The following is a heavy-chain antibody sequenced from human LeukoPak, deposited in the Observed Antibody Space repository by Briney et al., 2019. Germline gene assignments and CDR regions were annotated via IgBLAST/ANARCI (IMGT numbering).Heavy chain of an antibody. V-gene: IGHV1-18*01. CDR3: VRAPADPLRPYGMNV. CDR2: ISGYNGDT. D-gene: IGHD3-16*01. CDR1: GYIFTNFG. Sequence: ASVKVSCKASGYIFTNFGVTWVRQAPGQGLEWMGWISGYNGDTNYAQRFQGRVTMTTDASTSTAYMELKALRSDDTAVFYCVRAPADPLRPYGMNVWGQGTTVIVSS. J-gene: IGHJ6*02.